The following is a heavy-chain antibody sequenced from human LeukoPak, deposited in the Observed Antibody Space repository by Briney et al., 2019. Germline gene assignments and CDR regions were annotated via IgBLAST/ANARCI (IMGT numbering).Heavy chain of an antibody. CDR1: GFTFSSYA. CDR2: IVGSGGST. D-gene: IGHD3-9*01. J-gene: IGHJ4*02. Sequence: GGSLRLSCAVSGFTFSSYAMSWVRQAPGKGLEWVSVIVGSGGSTYYADSVKGRFTISRDNAKNSLYLQMNSLRAEDTALYYCARRLRYFGFYYWGQGTLVTVSS. V-gene: IGHV3-23*01. CDR3: ARRLRYFGFYY.